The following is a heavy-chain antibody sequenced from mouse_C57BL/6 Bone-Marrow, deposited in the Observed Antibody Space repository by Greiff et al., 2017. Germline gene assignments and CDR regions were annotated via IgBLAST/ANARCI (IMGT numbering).Heavy chain of an antibody. V-gene: IGHV1-15*01. J-gene: IGHJ3*01. CDR1: GYTFTDYE. CDR3: TSRGGYDLAWFAY. CDR2: IDPETGGT. Sequence: QVQLQQSGAELVRPGASVTLSCKASGYTFTDYEMHWVKQTPVHGLEWIGAIDPETGGTAYNQKFKGKAILTADKSSSTAYMELRSLTSEDSAVYYCTSRGGYDLAWFAYWGQGTLVTVSA. D-gene: IGHD2-2*01.